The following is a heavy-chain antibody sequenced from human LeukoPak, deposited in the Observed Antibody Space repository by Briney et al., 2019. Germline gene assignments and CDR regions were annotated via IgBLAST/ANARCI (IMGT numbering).Heavy chain of an antibody. D-gene: IGHD3-9*01. CDR2: INHSGST. CDR1: GGSFSGYY. V-gene: IGHV4-34*01. J-gene: IGHJ2*01. CDR3: GRRTYYDTLTGYNYWYFDL. Sequence: SETLSLTCAVYGGSFSGYYWSWIRQPPGKGLEWIGEINHSGSTNYNPSLKSRVTISVDTSKNQFSLKLSSVTAADTAVYYCGRRTYYDTLTGYNYWYFDLWGRGTLVTVSS.